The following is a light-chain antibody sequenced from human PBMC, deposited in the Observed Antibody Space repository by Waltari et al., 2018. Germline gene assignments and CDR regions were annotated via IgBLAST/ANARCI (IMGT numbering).Light chain of an antibody. CDR3: FSYTVTNTWL. CDR2: EDP. J-gene: IGLJ3*02. CDR1: SRDVGSSSL. V-gene: IGLV2-23*01. Sequence: QAALTQPASVSGSPGQPITISCTGTSRDVGSSSLVSWYRQPPGEAPRVMIFEDPRRPSGVSNRGSGSKSGNTASLTISGLQAEDEADYYCFSYTVTNTWLFGGGTKLTVL.